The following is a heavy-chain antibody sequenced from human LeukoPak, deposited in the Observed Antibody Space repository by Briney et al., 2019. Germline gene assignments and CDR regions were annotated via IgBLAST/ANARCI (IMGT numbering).Heavy chain of an antibody. V-gene: IGHV1-18*01. J-gene: IGHJ4*02. CDR1: GYTFTSYG. D-gene: IGHD3-10*01. CDR2: ISAYNGNT. CDR3: ARAKVRLGPVLLWFGELTDY. Sequence: ASVKVSCKASGYTFTSYGISWVRQAPGQGLECMGWISAYNGNTNYAQKLQGRVTMTTDTSTSTAYMELRSLRSDDTAVYYCARAKVRLGPVLLWFGELTDYWGQGTLVTVSS.